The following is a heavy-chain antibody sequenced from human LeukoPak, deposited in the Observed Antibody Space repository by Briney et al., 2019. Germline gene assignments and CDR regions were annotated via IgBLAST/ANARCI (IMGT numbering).Heavy chain of an antibody. CDR2: INSDGSST. D-gene: IGHD3-22*01. Sequence: PGGSLRLSCAASGFTFSSYWMHWVRQAPGKGLVWVSRINSDGSSTSYADSVKGRFTISRDNAKNTLYLQMNSLRAEDTAVYYCAGQISGYYYSGDYWGQGTLVTVSS. CDR1: GFTFSSYW. J-gene: IGHJ4*02. V-gene: IGHV3-74*01. CDR3: AGQISGYYYSGDY.